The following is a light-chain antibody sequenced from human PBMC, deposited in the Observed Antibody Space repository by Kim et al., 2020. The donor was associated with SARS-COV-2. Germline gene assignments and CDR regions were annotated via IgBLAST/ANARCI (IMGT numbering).Light chain of an antibody. CDR1: QSVNSN. V-gene: IGKV3-15*01. J-gene: IGKJ2*01. CDR2: GVS. CDR3: QQYNAWPYT. Sequence: SVSQGERATLSCRASQSVNSNVAWYQQKPGQAPRLLIYGVSTRATGLPARFSGSGSGSEFSLSLGSLESEDFAVYYCQQYNAWPYTFGQGTKLEI.